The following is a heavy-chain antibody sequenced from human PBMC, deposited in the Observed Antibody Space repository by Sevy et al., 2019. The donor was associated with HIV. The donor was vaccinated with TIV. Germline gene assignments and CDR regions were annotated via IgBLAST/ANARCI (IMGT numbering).Heavy chain of an antibody. CDR2: ISSSSSYK. CDR3: ARILESTSADFDY. CDR1: GFTFSSYT. Sequence: GGSLRLSCAASGFTFSSYTMNWVRRAPGKGLEWVSSISSSSSYKYYSDSVKGRCTISRDNAKNSLYLQMNSLRAEDTAVYYSARILESTSADFDYWGQGTLVTVSS. V-gene: IGHV3-21*01. J-gene: IGHJ4*02.